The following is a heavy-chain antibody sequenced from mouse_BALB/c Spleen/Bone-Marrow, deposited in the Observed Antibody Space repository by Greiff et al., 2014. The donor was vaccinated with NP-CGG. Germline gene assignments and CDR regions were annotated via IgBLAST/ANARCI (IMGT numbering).Heavy chain of an antibody. CDR1: GYTFTSYV. CDR3: ARKVWYYAMDY. J-gene: IGHJ4*01. V-gene: IGHV1-14*01. D-gene: IGHD2-10*02. Sequence: EVQLQQSGPELVKPGASVKMSCKASGYTFTSYVMHWVKQKPGQGLEWIGYINPYNDGTKYNEKFKGKAILTSDKSSSTAYMELSSLTSEDSAVYYCARKVWYYAMDYWGQGTSVTVSS. CDR2: INPYNDGT.